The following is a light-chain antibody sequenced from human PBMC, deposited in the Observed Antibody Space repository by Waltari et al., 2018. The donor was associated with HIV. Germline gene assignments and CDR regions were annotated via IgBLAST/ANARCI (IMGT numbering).Light chain of an antibody. CDR3: AAYAGNNIVI. Sequence: QSALTQPPSASGSPGPSVTASCTGTSSDIGYFNYVSCYQQPPGKAPKLLIYDVNKRPSGVPDRFSASKSGATASLTVSGLLAEDEADYYCAAYAGNNIVIFGGGTKVTV. V-gene: IGLV2-8*01. CDR1: SSDIGYFNY. CDR2: DVN. J-gene: IGLJ2*01.